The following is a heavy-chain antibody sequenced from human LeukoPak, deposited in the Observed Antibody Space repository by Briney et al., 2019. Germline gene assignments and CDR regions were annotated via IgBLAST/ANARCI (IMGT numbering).Heavy chain of an antibody. D-gene: IGHD3-3*01. V-gene: IGHV1-18*01. CDR1: GYSFTSYG. CDR2: ISAYNGNT. Sequence: ATVKVSCKASGYSFTSYGISWVRQAPGQGLEWMGWISAYNGNTNYAQNLQGRVTMTTDTSTSTAYMELRRLRSDDTAVYYCARGPSITIFGVVNDYWGQGTLVTVSS. J-gene: IGHJ4*02. CDR3: ARGPSITIFGVVNDY.